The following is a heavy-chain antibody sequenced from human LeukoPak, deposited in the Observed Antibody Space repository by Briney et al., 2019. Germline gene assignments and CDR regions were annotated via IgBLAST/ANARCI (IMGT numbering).Heavy chain of an antibody. CDR2: MNPNSGNT. D-gene: IGHD6-13*01. Sequence: ASVKVSCKASGYTFTSYDINWVRQATGQGLEWMGWMNPNSGNTGYAQKLQGRVTMTRNTSISTAYMELSSLRSEDTAVYYCASSSKTISWPLLHYNWFDPWGQGTLVTVSS. CDR3: ASSSKTISWPLLHYNWFDP. J-gene: IGHJ5*02. CDR1: GYTFTSYD. V-gene: IGHV1-8*01.